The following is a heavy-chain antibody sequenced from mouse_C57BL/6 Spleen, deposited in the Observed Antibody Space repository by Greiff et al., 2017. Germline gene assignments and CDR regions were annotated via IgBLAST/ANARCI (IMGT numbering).Heavy chain of an antibody. J-gene: IGHJ3*01. CDR1: GYTFTDYY. V-gene: IGHV1-76*01. CDR3: ARSGYGSSYGFAY. D-gene: IGHD1-1*01. Sequence: QVQLQQSGAELVRPGASVKLSCKASGYTFTDYYINWVKQRPGQGLEWIARIYPGSGNPYYNEKFKGKATLTAEKSSSTAYMQLSSLTSEDSAVYFCARSGYGSSYGFAYWGQGTLVTVSA. CDR2: IYPGSGNP.